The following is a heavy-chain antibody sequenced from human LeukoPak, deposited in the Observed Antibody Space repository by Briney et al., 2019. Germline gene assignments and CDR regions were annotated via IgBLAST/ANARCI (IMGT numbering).Heavy chain of an antibody. CDR2: MNPNSGNT. Sequence: ASVKVSCKASGYTFTSYDINWVRQATGQGLEWMGWMNPNSGNTGYAQKFQGRFTITRNTSISTAYMELSSLRSEDTAVYYCARGPSHDSSGYYYYYYMDVWGKGTTVTVSS. CDR1: GYTFTSYD. V-gene: IGHV1-8*03. CDR3: ARGPSHDSSGYYYYYYMDV. D-gene: IGHD3-22*01. J-gene: IGHJ6*03.